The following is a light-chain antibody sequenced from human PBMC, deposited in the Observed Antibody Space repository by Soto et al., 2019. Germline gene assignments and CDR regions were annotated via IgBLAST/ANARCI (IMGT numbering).Light chain of an antibody. CDR1: QSVSSY. J-gene: IGKJ2*01. V-gene: IGKV3-11*01. CDR3: QQRYNWPPMYT. Sequence: EIVLTQSPATLSLSPGERATLSCRASQSVSSYLAWYQQKPGQAPRLLIYDVSNRATGIPARFSGSGSGTDFTLTISSLEPEDFAVYYCQQRYNWPPMYTFGQGTKLEIK. CDR2: DVS.